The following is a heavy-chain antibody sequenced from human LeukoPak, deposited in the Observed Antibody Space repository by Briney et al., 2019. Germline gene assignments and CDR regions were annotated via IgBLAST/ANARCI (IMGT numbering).Heavy chain of an antibody. Sequence: AGGSLRLSCAASGFTFSSYGMHWVRQAPGKGLEWVALIWYDGSNKYYADSVRGRFTISRDNSKNTLYLQMNSLRVDDTAVYYCARDSNSGTYYSHFDYWGQGVLVTVSS. CDR2: IWYDGSNK. J-gene: IGHJ4*02. CDR3: ARDSNSGTYYSHFDY. V-gene: IGHV3-33*01. CDR1: GFTFSSYG. D-gene: IGHD1-26*01.